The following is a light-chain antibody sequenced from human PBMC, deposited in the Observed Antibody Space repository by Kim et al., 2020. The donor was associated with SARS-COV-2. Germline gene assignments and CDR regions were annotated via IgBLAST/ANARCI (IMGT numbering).Light chain of an antibody. CDR1: QSVSKY. CDR3: QQRHAWPLT. Sequence: EVVLTQSRATLSLSPGERATLSCRASQSVSKYLAWYQQKPGQAPRLLIYDTSNRATGIPARFTGSGSGTDFRLTISSLEPEDFAVYYCQQRHAWPLTFGGGTKVDIK. V-gene: IGKV3-11*01. CDR2: DTS. J-gene: IGKJ4*01.